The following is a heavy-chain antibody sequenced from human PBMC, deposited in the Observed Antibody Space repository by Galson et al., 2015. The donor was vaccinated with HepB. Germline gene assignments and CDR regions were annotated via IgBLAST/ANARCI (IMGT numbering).Heavy chain of an antibody. CDR2: FDPEDGKT. Sequence: SVKVSCKVSGYSLTELSMHWVRQAPGKGLEWMGGFDPEDGKTIYAHSFQGRVTMAEDTSTDTAYMELSSLRSEDTAVYYCATLPPVFWFGTQNSAYYDMDVRGQGTTVTVSS. V-gene: IGHV1-24*01. J-gene: IGHJ6*02. CDR3: ATLPPVFWFGTQNSAYYDMDV. D-gene: IGHD3-10*01. CDR1: GYSLTELS.